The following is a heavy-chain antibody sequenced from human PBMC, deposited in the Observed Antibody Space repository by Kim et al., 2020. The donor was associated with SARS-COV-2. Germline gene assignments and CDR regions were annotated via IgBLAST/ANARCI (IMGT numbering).Heavy chain of an antibody. CDR3: ARTRPGIAAAGPFQH. CDR2: ISYDGSNK. J-gene: IGHJ1*01. Sequence: GGSLRLSCAASGFTFSSYAMHWVRQAPSKGLEWVAVISYDGSNKYYADSVKGRFTISRDNSKNTLYLQMNSLRAEDTAVYYCARTRPGIAAAGPFQHWGQGTLVTVSS. V-gene: IGHV3-30*04. CDR1: GFTFSSYA. D-gene: IGHD6-13*01.